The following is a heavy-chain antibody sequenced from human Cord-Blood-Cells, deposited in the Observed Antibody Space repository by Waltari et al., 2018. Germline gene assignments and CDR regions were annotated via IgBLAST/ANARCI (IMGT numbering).Heavy chain of an antibody. CDR1: GLPLSNASMG. Sequence: QVTLTASGTVLAKHTETLTLTGTAPGLPLSNASMGVRWIRQPPGKALEWLAHIFSNDEKSYSTSLKSRLTISKDTSKSQVVLTMTNMDPVDTATYYCARIPQRAVAGTFDYWGQGTLVTVSS. J-gene: IGHJ4*02. CDR2: IFSNDEK. V-gene: IGHV2-26*01. D-gene: IGHD6-19*01. CDR3: ARIPQRAVAGTFDY.